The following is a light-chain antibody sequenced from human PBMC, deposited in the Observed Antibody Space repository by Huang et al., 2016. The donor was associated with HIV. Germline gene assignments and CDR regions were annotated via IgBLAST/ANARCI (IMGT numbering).Light chain of an antibody. CDR2: EAS. V-gene: IGKV3-11*01. Sequence: EIVLPQSPATLSLSPGERAHLSCRASQSVSSYLAWYQQKPGQAPRLLIYEASNRATGIPARFSGSGSGTDFTLTISSLEPEDFAVYYCQQRSNWPGITFGPGTKVDIK. J-gene: IGKJ3*01. CDR1: QSVSSY. CDR3: QQRSNWPGIT.